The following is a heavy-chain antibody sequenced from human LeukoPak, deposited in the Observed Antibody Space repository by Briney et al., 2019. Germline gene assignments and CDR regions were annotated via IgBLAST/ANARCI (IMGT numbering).Heavy chain of an antibody. D-gene: IGHD3-22*01. V-gene: IGHV5-51*01. J-gene: IGHJ4*02. CDR1: GYSFTRHW. CDR2: VYPGDSDT. CDR3: ARHGQYYYDSSGYSFDY. Sequence: GESLQISCKGSGYSFTRHWIAWVRQLPGKGLEWMGIVYPGDSDTRYSPSFQGHVTISADKSISTAYLQWSSLKASDTAMYYCARHGQYYYDSSGYSFDYWGQGTLVTVSS.